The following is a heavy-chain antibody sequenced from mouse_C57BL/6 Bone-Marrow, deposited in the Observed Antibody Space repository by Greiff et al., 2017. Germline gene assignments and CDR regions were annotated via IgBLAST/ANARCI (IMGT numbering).Heavy chain of an antibody. J-gene: IGHJ2*01. CDR3: ARSLRRSDY. CDR2: SDPSDSYT. CDR1: GYTFTSYW. D-gene: IGHD1-2*01. Sequence: QVQLQQPGAELVRPGTSVSLSCKVSGYTFTSYWLHWVKQRPGQGLEWFGVSDPSDSYTNYNQKLKGKATLTVDTSSSPAYMQLSSLTSEDSAVYYCARSLRRSDYCGQGTTLPVSS. V-gene: IGHV1-59*01.